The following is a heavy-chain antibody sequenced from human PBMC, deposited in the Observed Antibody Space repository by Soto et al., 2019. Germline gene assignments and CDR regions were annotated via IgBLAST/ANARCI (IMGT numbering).Heavy chain of an antibody. V-gene: IGHV3-30*18. CDR1: GFRFNNYG. D-gene: IGHD2-2*01. J-gene: IGHJ5*02. Sequence: QEHLVESGGGVVQAGTSLRLSCAASGFRFNNYGMHWVRQAPGKGLEWVAFVSSDGNNKYYADSVKGRFTISRDNSKSTMFLQVDSLRVDDTDIYYCAKDRVIQLLPIWPDPWGQGTLVTVSS. CDR2: VSSDGNNK. CDR3: AKDRVIQLLPIWPDP.